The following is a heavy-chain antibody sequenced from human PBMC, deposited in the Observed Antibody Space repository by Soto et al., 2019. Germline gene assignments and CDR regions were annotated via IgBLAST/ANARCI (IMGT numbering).Heavy chain of an antibody. CDR1: GYTYTEYP. CDR3: TSSSERGY. V-gene: IGHV1-3*01. J-gene: IGHJ4*02. CDR2: INVGNGNA. Sequence: QVQLVQSGAEVKKAGASVKVSCKTSGYTYTEYPIHWVRQAPGQGLEWMGWINVGNGNAKYSQKFQGRVTMTRDTSASTVYMELSSLGSEDTAVYYCTSSSERGYWAQGTMVTVSS.